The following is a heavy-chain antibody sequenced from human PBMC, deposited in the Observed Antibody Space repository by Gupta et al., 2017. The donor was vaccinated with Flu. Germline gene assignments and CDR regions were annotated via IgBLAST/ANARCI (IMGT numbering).Heavy chain of an antibody. CDR3: AGYSGYDDGAQYYYYYGMDV. Sequence: QVQLQQWGAGLLKPSETLSLTCAVYGGSFSGYYWSWIRQPPGKGLEWIGEINHSGSTNYNPSLKSRVTISVDTSKNQFSLKLSSVTAADTAVYYCAGYSGYDDGAQYYYYYGMDVWGQGTTVTVSS. J-gene: IGHJ6*02. CDR2: INHSGST. CDR1: GGSFSGYY. D-gene: IGHD5-12*01. V-gene: IGHV4-34*01.